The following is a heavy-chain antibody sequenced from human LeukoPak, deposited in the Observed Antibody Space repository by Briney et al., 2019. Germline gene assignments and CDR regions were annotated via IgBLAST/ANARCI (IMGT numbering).Heavy chain of an antibody. D-gene: IGHD2-15*01. CDR3: ARADCGGSCYWRHGDAFDT. V-gene: IGHV3-21*01. J-gene: IGHJ3*02. Sequence: GGSLRLSCAASGFTFSSYSMNWVRQAPGKGLEWVSSISSSSSYIYYADSVKGRFTISRDNAKNSLYLQMNSLRAEDTAVYYCARADCGGSCYWRHGDAFDTWGQGTMVTVSS. CDR2: ISSSSSYI. CDR1: GFTFSSYS.